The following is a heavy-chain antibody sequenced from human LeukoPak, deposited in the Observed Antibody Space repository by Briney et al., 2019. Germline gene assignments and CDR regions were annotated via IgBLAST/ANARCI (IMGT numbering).Heavy chain of an antibody. V-gene: IGHV1-69*13. D-gene: IGHD2-2*01. Sequence: SVKVSCKASGGTFSSYAISWVRQAPGQGLEWMGGIIPIFGTANYAQKFQGRVTITADESTSTAYMELSNLRSEDTAVYYCARARYCSSTSCYHWFDPWGQGTLVTVSS. CDR2: IIPIFGTA. CDR3: ARARYCSSTSCYHWFDP. J-gene: IGHJ5*02. CDR1: GGTFSSYA.